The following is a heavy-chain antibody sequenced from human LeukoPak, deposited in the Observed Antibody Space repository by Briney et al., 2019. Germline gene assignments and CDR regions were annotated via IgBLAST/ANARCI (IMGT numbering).Heavy chain of an antibody. V-gene: IGHV3-15*01. CDR2: IKSKTDGGTT. CDR1: GFTFSNAW. CDR3: ARDLGVTIFHY. J-gene: IGHJ4*02. D-gene: IGHD3-16*01. Sequence: PGGSLRLSCAASGFTFSNAWMSWVRQAPGKGLEWVGRIKSKTDGGTTDYAAPVKGRFTISRDDSKNTLYLQMNSLKTEDTAVYYCARDLGVTIFHYWGQGTLVTVSS.